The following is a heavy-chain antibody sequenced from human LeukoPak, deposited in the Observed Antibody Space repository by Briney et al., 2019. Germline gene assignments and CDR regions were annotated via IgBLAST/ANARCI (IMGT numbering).Heavy chain of an antibody. D-gene: IGHD3-16*01. CDR3: ARGQRGDEYFQH. CDR1: GFAFTNVW. Sequence: GGSLRLSCAASGFAFTNVWMSWVRQAPGKGLEWVANIKQDGSEKYYVDSVKGRFTISRDNAKNSLYLQMNSLRAEDTAVYYCARGQRGDEYFQHWGQGTLVTVSS. V-gene: IGHV3-7*05. J-gene: IGHJ1*01. CDR2: IKQDGSEK.